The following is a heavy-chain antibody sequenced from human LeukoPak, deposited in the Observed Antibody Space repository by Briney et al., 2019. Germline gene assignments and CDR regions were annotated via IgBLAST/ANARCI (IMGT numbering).Heavy chain of an antibody. V-gene: IGHV3-48*01. Sequence: GSLRLSCGASGFTFSTYWMNWVRQAPGKGLEWVSYISSSSSTIYYADSVKGRFTISRDNAKNSLYLQMNSLRAEDTAVYYCARDYYGDPLDYWGQGTLVTVSS. CDR1: GFTFSTYW. J-gene: IGHJ4*02. CDR2: ISSSSSTI. CDR3: ARDYYGDPLDY. D-gene: IGHD2-21*01.